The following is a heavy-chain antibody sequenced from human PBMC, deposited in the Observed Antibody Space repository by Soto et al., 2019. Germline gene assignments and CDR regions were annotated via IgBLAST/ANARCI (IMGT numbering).Heavy chain of an antibody. CDR3: ARYDAFKAFDL. D-gene: IGHD1-1*01. Sequence: EVQLVESGGGLVKPGGSLRLSCAASGFTFTRYSMNWVRQAPGKGLEWVSSISSNDFYTDFADSVKGRFTISRDNVNNSVFLQLNSLSAEDTGIYYCARYDAFKAFDLWGRGTMVIVSS. CDR2: ISSNDFYT. V-gene: IGHV3-21*01. CDR1: GFTFTRYS. J-gene: IGHJ3*01.